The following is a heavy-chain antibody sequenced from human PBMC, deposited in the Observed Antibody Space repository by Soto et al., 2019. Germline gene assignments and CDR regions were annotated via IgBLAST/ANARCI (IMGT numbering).Heavy chain of an antibody. CDR3: TTPEYYYGSGSYYNFDY. V-gene: IGHV3-15*01. Sequence: GGSLRLSCAASGFTFSNAWMSWVRQAPWKGLEWVGRIKSKTDGGTTDYAAPVKGRFTISRDDSKNTLYLQMNSLKTEDTAVYYCTTPEYYYGSGSYYNFDYWGQGTLVTVSS. CDR1: GFTFSNAW. D-gene: IGHD3-10*01. J-gene: IGHJ4*02. CDR2: IKSKTDGGTT.